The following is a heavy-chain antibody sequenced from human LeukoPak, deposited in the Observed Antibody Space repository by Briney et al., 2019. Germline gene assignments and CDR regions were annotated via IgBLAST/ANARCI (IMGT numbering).Heavy chain of an antibody. J-gene: IGHJ4*02. CDR2: IKQDGSER. Sequence: GGSLRLSCAASGFTFSSYWMSWVRQAPGKGLEWVATIKQDGSERYYVDSVKGRFTISRDNAQNSLSLQMNSLRAEDTAVYYCARDLLLDFGKVTMAFDYWGLGTLVTVSS. V-gene: IGHV3-7*01. D-gene: IGHD3-10*01. CDR3: ARDLLLDFGKVTMAFDY. CDR1: GFTFSSYW.